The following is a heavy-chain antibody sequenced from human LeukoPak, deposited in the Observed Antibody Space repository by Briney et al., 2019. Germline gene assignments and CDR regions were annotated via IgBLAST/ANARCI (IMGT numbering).Heavy chain of an antibody. CDR1: GGSISSYY. Sequence: SETLSLTCTVSGGSISSYYWSWIRQPPGKGLEWIGYIYYSGSTNYNPSLKSRVTISVDTSKNQFFLKLSSVTAADTAVYYCARGITIFGVVSGLDYWGQGTLVTVSS. CDR3: ARGITIFGVVSGLDY. V-gene: IGHV4-59*01. CDR2: IYYSGST. J-gene: IGHJ4*02. D-gene: IGHD3-3*01.